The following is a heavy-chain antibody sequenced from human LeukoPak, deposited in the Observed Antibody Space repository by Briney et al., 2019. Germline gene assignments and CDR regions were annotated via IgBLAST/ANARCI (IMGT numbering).Heavy chain of an antibody. V-gene: IGHV4-30-4*08. J-gene: IGHJ4*02. CDR2: IYYSGST. Sequence: PSETLSLTCTVSGGSISSYYWSWIRQPPGKGLEWIGYIYYSGSTYYNPSLKSRVTISVDTSKNQFSLKLSSVTAADTAVYYCARAANFDDSSGYPFDYWGQGTLVTVSS. D-gene: IGHD3-22*01. CDR1: GGSISSYY. CDR3: ARAANFDDSSGYPFDY.